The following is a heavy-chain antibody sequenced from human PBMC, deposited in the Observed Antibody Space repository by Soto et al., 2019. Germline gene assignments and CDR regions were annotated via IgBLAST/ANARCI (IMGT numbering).Heavy chain of an antibody. CDR3: AKGFSRTTGTPSY. CDR2: INPSGGIT. V-gene: IGHV1-46*01. Sequence: GASVKVSCKASGYTLTSYYLHWVRQAPGQGPEWMGIINPSGGITNDAQKFQDRVTMTSDTSTSTVYMELSSLRSEDTAVYYCAKGFSRTTGTPSYWGQGTLVTVSS. CDR1: GYTLTSYY. D-gene: IGHD1-1*01. J-gene: IGHJ4*02.